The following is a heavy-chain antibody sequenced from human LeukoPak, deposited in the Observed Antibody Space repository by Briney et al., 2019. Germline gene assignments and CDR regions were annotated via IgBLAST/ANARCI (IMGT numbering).Heavy chain of an antibody. CDR2: FDPEDGET. J-gene: IGHJ6*02. V-gene: IGHV1-24*01. Sequence: ASVKVSCKVSGYTLTELSMHWVRQAPGKGLEWMGGFDPEDGETIYAQKFQGRVTMTEDTSTDTAYMELSSLRSEDTAVYYCATSGKVVVVPAASYYYYGMDVWGQGTAVTVSS. CDR1: GYTLTELS. CDR3: ATSGKVVVVPAASYYYYGMDV. D-gene: IGHD2-2*01.